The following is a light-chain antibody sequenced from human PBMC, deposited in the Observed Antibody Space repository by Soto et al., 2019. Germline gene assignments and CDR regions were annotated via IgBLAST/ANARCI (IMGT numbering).Light chain of an antibody. V-gene: IGKV3-11*01. Sequence: EIVLTQSPATLFLSPGERATLSCRASQSVSSYLAWYQQNPGQAPRLLIYDASNRATGIPARFSGSGSGTDFTLTISSLEPEDFAVYYCQQRSNWLYTFGQGTKLEIK. CDR1: QSVSSY. CDR2: DAS. CDR3: QQRSNWLYT. J-gene: IGKJ2*01.